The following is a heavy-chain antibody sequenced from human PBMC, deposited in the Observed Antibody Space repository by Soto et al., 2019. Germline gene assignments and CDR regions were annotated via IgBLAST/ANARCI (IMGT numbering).Heavy chain of an antibody. Sequence: QVQLQESGPGLVKPSQTLTLTCTVSGGSISSGRFYWSWILQHPGKGLEWIGPISDSGSSYSNPSRVIRVTISVDTSKNQFSLQLSAVTAADTAVYCCARTTFYDVFTAYYSLFDYWGQGTMVTVSS. J-gene: IGHJ4*02. V-gene: IGHV4-31*03. D-gene: IGHD3-9*01. CDR3: ARTTFYDVFTAYYSLFDY. CDR2: ISDSGSS. CDR1: GGSISSGRFY.